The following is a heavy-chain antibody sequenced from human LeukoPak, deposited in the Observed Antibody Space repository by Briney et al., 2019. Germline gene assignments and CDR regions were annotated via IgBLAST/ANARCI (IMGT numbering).Heavy chain of an antibody. CDR3: AKEDRDYMDV. CDR1: GFTFDDYT. Sequence: PRGSLRLSCAASGFTFDDYTMHWVRQAPGKGLEWVSLISWDGGSTYYADSVKGRFTISRDNSKNSLYLQMNSLRTEDTALYYCAKEDRDYMDVWGKGTTVTVSS. J-gene: IGHJ6*03. V-gene: IGHV3-43*01. CDR2: ISWDGGST.